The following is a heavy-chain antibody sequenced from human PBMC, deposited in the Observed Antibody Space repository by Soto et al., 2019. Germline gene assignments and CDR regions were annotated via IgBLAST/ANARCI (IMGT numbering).Heavy chain of an antibody. Sequence: SETLSLTCIVSGDSISSSDYYWGWIRQPPGKGLEWIGTIYYTGSTYYNPSLKSRVTISVDTSKNQFSLKLSSVTAADTAVYYCARLTHDYGDYATFDYWGQGTLVTVSS. CDR3: ARLTHDYGDYATFDY. CDR2: IYYTGST. V-gene: IGHV4-39*07. CDR1: GDSISSSDYY. D-gene: IGHD4-17*01. J-gene: IGHJ4*02.